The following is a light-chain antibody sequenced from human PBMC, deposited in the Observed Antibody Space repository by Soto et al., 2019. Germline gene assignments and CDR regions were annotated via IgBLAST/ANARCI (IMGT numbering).Light chain of an antibody. CDR3: QQYNNWPRT. V-gene: IGKV3-15*01. Sequence: EIVLTQSPGTLPLSPGERATISCRSSQSVSSRYLAWYKHKPGQAPRLIIYGVSTRDTGVPDRFSGSASGTEFTLTISSLQSEDFAVYYCQQYNNWPRTFGQGTRLEIK. J-gene: IGKJ5*01. CDR1: QSVSSRY. CDR2: GVS.